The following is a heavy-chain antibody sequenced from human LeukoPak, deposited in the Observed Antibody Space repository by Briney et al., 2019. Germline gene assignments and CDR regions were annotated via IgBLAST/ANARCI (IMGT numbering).Heavy chain of an antibody. CDR3: ARDSESTDGSLEYYSSMAV. CDR1: GFTFSKYG. J-gene: IGHJ6*03. CDR2: ISRSSSYV. Sequence: GGSLRLSCAASGFTFSKYGMNWVRQAPGKGLEWVSSISRSSSYVYYADSVKGRFTISRDNAKNSLYLQMNSLRDEDTAVYHCARDSESTDGSLEYYSSMAVWGKATTVTVSS. V-gene: IGHV3-21*01. D-gene: IGHD5-24*01.